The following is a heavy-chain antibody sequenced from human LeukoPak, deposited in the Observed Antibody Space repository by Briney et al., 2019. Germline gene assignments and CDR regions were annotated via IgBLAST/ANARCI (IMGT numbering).Heavy chain of an antibody. CDR1: GGSISSYY. Sequence: SETLSLTCTVSGGSISSYYWSWTRQPPGKGLEWIGYIYYSGSTNYNPSINSRVTISVDTSKNQFSLKLSSVTAADTVVYYCARRALVVGWFDPWGQGTLVTVSS. D-gene: IGHD2-2*01. CDR2: IYYSGST. V-gene: IGHV4-59*01. J-gene: IGHJ5*02. CDR3: ARRALVVGWFDP.